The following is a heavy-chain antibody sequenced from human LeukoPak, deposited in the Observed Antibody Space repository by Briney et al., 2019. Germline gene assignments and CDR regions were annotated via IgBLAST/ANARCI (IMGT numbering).Heavy chain of an antibody. CDR3: ARGAVAGTAAFDY. CDR1: GFTFDDYA. CDR2: ISWNSGSI. D-gene: IGHD6-19*01. Sequence: PGGSLRLSCAASGFTFDDYAMHWVRQAPGKGLEWVSGISWNSGSIGYADSVKGRFTISRDNSKNTLYLQMNSLRAEDTAVYYCARGAVAGTAAFDYWGQGTLVTVSS. J-gene: IGHJ4*02. V-gene: IGHV3-9*01.